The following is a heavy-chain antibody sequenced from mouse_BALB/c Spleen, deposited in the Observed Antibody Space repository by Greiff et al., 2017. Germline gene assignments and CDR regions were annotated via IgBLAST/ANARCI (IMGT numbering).Heavy chain of an antibody. CDR2: IWAGGST. Sequence: VQVVESGPGLVAPSQSLSITCTVSGFSLTSYGVHWVRQPPGKGLEWLGVIWAGGSTNYNSALMSRLSISKDNSKSQVFLKMNSLQTDDTAMYYCARDRGYDGYSWFAYWGQGTLVTVSA. CDR3: ARDRGYDGYSWFAY. D-gene: IGHD2-3*01. CDR1: GFSLTSYG. V-gene: IGHV2-9*02. J-gene: IGHJ3*01.